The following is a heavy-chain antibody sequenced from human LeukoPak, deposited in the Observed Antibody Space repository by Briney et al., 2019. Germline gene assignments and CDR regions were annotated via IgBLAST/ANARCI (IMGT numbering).Heavy chain of an antibody. D-gene: IGHD1-7*01. J-gene: IGHJ4*02. CDR1: GGSIGSYH. CDR3: AGVRTGTTDY. CDR2: INHSGST. Sequence: PSETLSLTCSVSGGSIGSYHWSWIRQPPGKGLEWIGEINHSGSTNYNPSLKSRVTISVDTSKNQFSLKLSSVTAADTAVYYCAGVRTGTTDYWGQGTLVTVSS. V-gene: IGHV4-34*01.